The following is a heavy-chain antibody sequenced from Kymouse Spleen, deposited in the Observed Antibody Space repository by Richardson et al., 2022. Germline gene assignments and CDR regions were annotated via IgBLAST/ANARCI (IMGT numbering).Heavy chain of an antibody. Sequence: QVQLQQWGAGLLKPSETLSLTCAVYGGSFSGYYWSWIRQPPGKGLEWIGEINHSGSTNYNPSLKSRVTISVDTSKNQFSLKLSSVTAADTAVYYCARGRVTGTTYWFDPWGQGTLVTVSS. V-gene: IGHV4-34*01. J-gene: IGHJ5*02. D-gene: IGHD1-7*01. CDR2: INHSGST. CDR1: GGSFSGYY. CDR3: ARGRVTGTTYWFDP.